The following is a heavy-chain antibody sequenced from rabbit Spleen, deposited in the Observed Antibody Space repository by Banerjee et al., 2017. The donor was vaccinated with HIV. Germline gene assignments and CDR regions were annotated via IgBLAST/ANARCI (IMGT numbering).Heavy chain of an antibody. Sequence: QEQLVESGGGLVQPEGSLTLTCTASGFSFSSSYYMCWVRQAPGKGLEWIACIYGHSSGTTYYASWAKGRFTISKTSSTTVILQMASLTVADTATYFCARDTSSSFSSYGMDLWGPGTLVTVS. D-gene: IGHD1-1*01. J-gene: IGHJ6*01. CDR3: ARDTSSSFSSYGMDL. CDR1: GFSFSSSYY. V-gene: IGHV1S45*01. CDR2: IYGHSSGTT.